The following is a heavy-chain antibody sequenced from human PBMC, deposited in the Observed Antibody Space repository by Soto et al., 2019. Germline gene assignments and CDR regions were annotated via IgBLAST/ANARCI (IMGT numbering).Heavy chain of an antibody. CDR1: GGTFSSYT. V-gene: IGHV1-69*02. D-gene: IGHD4-17*01. CDR2: IIPILGIV. J-gene: IGHJ4*02. CDR3: ARTSAGGTTDY. Sequence: QVQLVQSGAEVKKPGSSVKVSCKASGGTFSSYTISWVRQAPGQGLEWMGRIIPILGIVNYAQKFQGRVTITADKSTSTAYMELSSLRSEDTAVYYCARTSAGGTTDYWGQGTLVTVSS.